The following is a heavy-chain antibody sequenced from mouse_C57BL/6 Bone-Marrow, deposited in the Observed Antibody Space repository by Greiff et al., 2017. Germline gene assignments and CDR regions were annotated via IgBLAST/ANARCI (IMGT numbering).Heavy chain of an antibody. CDR3: ARPLYYYGSSGFAY. D-gene: IGHD1-1*01. V-gene: IGHV1-64*01. CDR1: GYTFTSYW. Sequence: VQLQQPGAELVKPGASVKLSCKASGYTFTSYWMHWVKQRPGQGLEWIGMIHPNSGSTNYNEKFKSKDTLTVDKSSSTAYMQLSSLTSEDSAVYYCARPLYYYGSSGFAYWGQGTLVTVSA. J-gene: IGHJ3*01. CDR2: IHPNSGST.